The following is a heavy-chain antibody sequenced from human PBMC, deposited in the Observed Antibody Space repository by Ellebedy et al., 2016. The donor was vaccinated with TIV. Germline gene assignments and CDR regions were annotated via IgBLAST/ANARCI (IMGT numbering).Heavy chain of an antibody. CDR3: ARHLRADYKSGLGFDV. Sequence: SETLSLXXTVSGDSINNSSYYWAWIRQPPGKGLEWIGSMYYIGSTHYNPSLKSRVTISVDRSKNQFSLRLSSVTAADTAVYYCARHLRADYKSGLGFDVWGQGTMVTVS. CDR1: GDSINNSSYY. D-gene: IGHD5-24*01. CDR2: MYYIGST. J-gene: IGHJ3*01. V-gene: IGHV4-39*01.